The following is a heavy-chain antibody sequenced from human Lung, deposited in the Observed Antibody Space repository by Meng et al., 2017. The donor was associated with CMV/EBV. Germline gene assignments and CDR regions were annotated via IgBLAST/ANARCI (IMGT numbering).Heavy chain of an antibody. D-gene: IGHD2-21*01. J-gene: IGHJ4*01. CDR3: ANSGLAGGAR. V-gene: IGHV3-7*01. CDR2: IKHDGSEK. CDR1: GFTFSSSW. Sequence: GESXKISCVASGFTFSSSWMSWVRRAPGKGLEWVATIKHDGSEKHHGDSAKGRFTISRDNAKNSLFLQMDSLRAEDTAVYYCANSGLAGGARWGHGTLVTVSS.